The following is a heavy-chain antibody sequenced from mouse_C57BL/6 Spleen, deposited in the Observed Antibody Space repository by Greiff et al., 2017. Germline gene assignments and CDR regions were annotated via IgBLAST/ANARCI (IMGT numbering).Heavy chain of an antibody. V-gene: IGHV1-69*01. CDR1: GYTFTSYW. D-gene: IGHD1-1*01. Sequence: QVQLQQPGAELVMPGASVKLSCKASGYTFTSYWMHWVKQRPGQGLEWIGEIDPSDSYTNYNQKFKGKSTLTVDKSSSTAYMQLSSLTSEDSAVYYCARYYYGSPSNWDGLYFDYWGQGTTLTVSS. J-gene: IGHJ2*01. CDR2: IDPSDSYT. CDR3: ARYYYGSPSNWDGLYFDY.